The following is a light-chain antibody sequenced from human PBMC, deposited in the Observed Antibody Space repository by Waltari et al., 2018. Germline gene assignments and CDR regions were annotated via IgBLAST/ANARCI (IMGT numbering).Light chain of an antibody. V-gene: IGLV3-21*04. J-gene: IGLJ1*01. CDR1: NVGSKS. CDR3: QVWDSASDHYV. Sequence: SYELTQPPSVSVAPGKTAWITCGGNNVGSKSVHWYQQQPGQAPVLVMYDDSDRPSGIPGRFSGSNSGNTATLTISRVEAGDEADYYCQVWDSASDHYVFGSGTKVTVL. CDR2: DDS.